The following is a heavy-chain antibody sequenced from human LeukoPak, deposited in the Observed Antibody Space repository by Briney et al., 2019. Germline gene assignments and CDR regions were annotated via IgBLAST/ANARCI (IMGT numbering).Heavy chain of an antibody. D-gene: IGHD6-13*01. CDR2: IYYSGST. J-gene: IGHJ4*02. V-gene: IGHV4-59*01. CDR1: GGSISSYY. Sequence: SETLSLTCTVSGGSISSYYWSWIRQPPGKGLEWIGYIYYSGSTNYNPSLKSRVTISVDTSKNQFSLKLSSVTAADTAVYYCARDGASSWYRYFDYWGQGILVTVSS. CDR3: ARDGASSWYRYFDY.